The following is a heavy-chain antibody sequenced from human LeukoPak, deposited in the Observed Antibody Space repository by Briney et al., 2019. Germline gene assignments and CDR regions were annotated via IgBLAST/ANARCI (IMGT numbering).Heavy chain of an antibody. CDR3: ARYYSGWYYFDY. CDR1: GGTFSSYA. D-gene: IGHD6-19*01. CDR2: IIPIFGTS. V-gene: IGHV1-69*01. J-gene: IGHJ4*02. Sequence: ASVKVSCKASGGTFSSYAISWVRQARGQGLEWMGGIIPIFGTSNYAQKFQGRVTITADESTSTAYMELSSLRSEDTAVYYCARYYSGWYYFDYWGQGTLVTVSS.